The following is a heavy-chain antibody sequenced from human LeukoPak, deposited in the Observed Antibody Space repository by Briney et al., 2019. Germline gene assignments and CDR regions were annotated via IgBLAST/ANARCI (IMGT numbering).Heavy chain of an antibody. D-gene: IGHD3-16*01. CDR1: GFTFSSHW. CDR3: ARGAYAWQDY. Sequence: GGSLRLSCAASGFTFSSHWMHWVRQAPGKGLVWVTRINGDGASTAYADSVRGRFTISRDNAKSTLHLQTNSLRADDTAVYYCARGAYAWQDYWGQGILVTVSS. V-gene: IGHV3-74*01. J-gene: IGHJ4*02. CDR2: INGDGAST.